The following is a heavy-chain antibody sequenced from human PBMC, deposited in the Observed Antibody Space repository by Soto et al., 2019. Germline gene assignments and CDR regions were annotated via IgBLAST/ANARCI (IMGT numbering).Heavy chain of an antibody. CDR3: ASDNMVRGVITGRYYYYYGMDV. Sequence: GGSLRLSCAASGFTFSSYXMHXXRQAPGKGLEWVAXIWYDGSKKTDADSVKGRFTIPRDNSKTTLYLQMNSLRAEDTAVYSCASDNMVRGVITGRYYYYYGMDVWGQGTTVTVSS. CDR1: GFTFSSYX. J-gene: IGHJ6*02. CDR2: IWYDGSKK. V-gene: IGHV3-33*01. D-gene: IGHD3-10*01.